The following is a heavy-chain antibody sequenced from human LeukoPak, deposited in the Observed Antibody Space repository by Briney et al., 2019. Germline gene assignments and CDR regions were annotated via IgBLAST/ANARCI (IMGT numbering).Heavy chain of an antibody. CDR2: ISGSGGST. J-gene: IGHJ4*02. D-gene: IGHD1-1*01. CDR3: ARPSWTTGTWRH. CDR1: GFTFSNYD. Sequence: GGSLRLSCAASGFTFSNYDMSWVRQAPGEGLEWVSRISGSGGSTYNADSVKGRFTISRDNSKNTLYLQMNSLRAEDTAVYYCARPSWTTGTWRHWGQGTRVTVSS. V-gene: IGHV3-23*01.